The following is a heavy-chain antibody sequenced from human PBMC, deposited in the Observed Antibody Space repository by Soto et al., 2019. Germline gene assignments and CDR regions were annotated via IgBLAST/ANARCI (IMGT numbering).Heavy chain of an antibody. CDR2: IRSKAYGGTT. J-gene: IGHJ4*02. Sequence: GGSLRLSCTASGFTFGDYAMSWFRQAPGKGLEWVGFIRSKAYGGTTEYAASVKGRFTISRDDSKSIAYLQMNSLKTEDTAVYYCTVRTMIVVVKYYFDYWGQGTLVTVSS. V-gene: IGHV3-49*03. CDR1: GFTFGDYA. D-gene: IGHD3-22*01. CDR3: TVRTMIVVVKYYFDY.